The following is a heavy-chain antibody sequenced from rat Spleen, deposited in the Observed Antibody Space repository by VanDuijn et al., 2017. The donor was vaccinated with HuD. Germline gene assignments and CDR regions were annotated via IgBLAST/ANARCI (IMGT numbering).Heavy chain of an antibody. V-gene: IGHV2S61*01. J-gene: IGHJ1*01. D-gene: IGHD1-11*01. CDR1: GFSLTSYT. Sequence: QVQLKESGPGLVQPSQTLSLTCTVSGFSLTSYTVSWVRQPPGKGLDWMGVIWGTGETQYNSALKSRLSIGRDTSKSQVFLKMNNLQTEDTAMYFCARGYPNWYFDFWGPGTMVTVSS. CDR2: IWGTGET. CDR3: ARGYPNWYFDF.